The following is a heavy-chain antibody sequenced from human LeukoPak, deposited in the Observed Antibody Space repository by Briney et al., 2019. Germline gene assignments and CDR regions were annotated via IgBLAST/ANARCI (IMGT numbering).Heavy chain of an antibody. Sequence: SETLSLTCTVSGASTSSGLYYWNWFRQPAGKGLEYIGRIYNSGNTNYNPSLKSRVTISIDTSKNQFSLKVISVTAADTAIYYCARESGSYLWRSWLNPWGQGTLVTVSS. CDR1: GASTSSGLYY. V-gene: IGHV4-61*10. CDR2: IYNSGNT. CDR3: ARESGSYLWRSWLNP. J-gene: IGHJ5*02. D-gene: IGHD3-16*01.